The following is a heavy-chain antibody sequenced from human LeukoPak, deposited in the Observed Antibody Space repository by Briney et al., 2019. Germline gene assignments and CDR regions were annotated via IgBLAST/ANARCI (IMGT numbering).Heavy chain of an antibody. J-gene: IGHJ4*02. D-gene: IGHD3-22*01. CDR2: INHSGST. V-gene: IGHV4-34*01. CDR1: SGSFSGYY. CDR3: ARGPYYYDSSGYYYSDYYFDY. Sequence: SETLSLTCAVYSGSFSGYYWSWIRQPPGKGLGWIGEINHSGSTNYNPSLKSRVTISVDTSKNQFSLKLSSVTAADTAVYYCARGPYYYDSSGYYYSDYYFDYWGQGTLVTVSP.